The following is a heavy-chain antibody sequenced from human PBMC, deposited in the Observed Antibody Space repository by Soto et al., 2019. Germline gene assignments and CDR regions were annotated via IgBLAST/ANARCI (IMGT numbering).Heavy chain of an antibody. V-gene: IGHV3-23*01. Sequence: EVQLWESGGGLVQPGGSLRLSCVVSGFTFSSHVMSWVRQAPGKGLEWVSAISGTGGTYYADSVKGRFTISRDNSKNALYLQMNNLRDEDTAVYYCAKDRRGAYCSGGICYSPDYWGQGTLVIVSS. D-gene: IGHD2-15*01. CDR2: ISGTGGT. J-gene: IGHJ4*02. CDR1: GFTFSSHV. CDR3: AKDRRGAYCSGGICYSPDY.